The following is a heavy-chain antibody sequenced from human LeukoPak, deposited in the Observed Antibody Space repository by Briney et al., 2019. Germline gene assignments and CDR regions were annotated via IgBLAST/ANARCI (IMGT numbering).Heavy chain of an antibody. J-gene: IGHJ4*02. V-gene: IGHV1-2*02. CDR2: INPNNGAT. CDR1: GYTFTNYY. D-gene: IGHD2-2*01. CDR3: ARDPCSGTSCFDY. Sequence: ASVKVSCKTSGYTFTNYYIHWVRQAPGQGLEWMGWINPNNGATNYAQKFQGRVTMTRDTSISTVYMQLNSLRSDDTAVYFCARDPCSGTSCFDYWGQGTLVTVSS.